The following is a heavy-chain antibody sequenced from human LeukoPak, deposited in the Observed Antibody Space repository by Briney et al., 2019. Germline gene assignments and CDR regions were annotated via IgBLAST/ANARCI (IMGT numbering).Heavy chain of an antibody. D-gene: IGHD1-26*01. V-gene: IGHV1-18*01. CDR1: GYTFTTSD. J-gene: IGHJ4*02. Sequence: GASVKVSCKASGYTFTTSDINWVRQAPGQGLQWMGWISAYNGNTNYARKLQGRVTMTTDTSTSTAYMELRSLRSDDTAVYYCARGTVGAASYFDYWGQGTLVTVSS. CDR3: ARGTVGAASYFDY. CDR2: ISAYNGNT.